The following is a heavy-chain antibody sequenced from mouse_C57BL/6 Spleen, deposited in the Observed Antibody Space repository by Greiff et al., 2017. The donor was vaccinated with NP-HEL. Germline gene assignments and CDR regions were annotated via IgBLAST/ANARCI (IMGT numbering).Heavy chain of an antibody. D-gene: IGHD1-1*01. J-gene: IGHJ2*01. CDR3: TIYINYVGY. Sequence: VQLQQSGAELVRPGASVTLSCKASGYTFTDYEMHWVKQTPVHGLEWIGAIDPETGGTAYNQKFKGKAILTADKSSSTAYMELRSLTSEDSAVYYCTIYINYVGYWGQGTTLTVSS. CDR1: GYTFTDYE. V-gene: IGHV1-15*01. CDR2: IDPETGGT.